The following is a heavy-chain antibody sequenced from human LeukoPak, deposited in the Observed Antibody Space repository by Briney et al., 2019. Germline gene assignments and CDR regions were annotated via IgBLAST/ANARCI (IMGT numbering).Heavy chain of an antibody. D-gene: IGHD4-23*01. CDR2: ISYSAYT. CDR3: ARGRNDNGGMFFDS. J-gene: IGHJ4*02. Sequence: SETLSLTCTVSDGSIRSYYWSWIRQAPGKGLEWIGFISYSAYTSYSPSLKSRVAISVDSSKSQFSLRLSSMTAADTAIYYCARGRNDNGGMFFDSWAQGTLVTVSS. V-gene: IGHV4-59*01. CDR1: DGSIRSYY.